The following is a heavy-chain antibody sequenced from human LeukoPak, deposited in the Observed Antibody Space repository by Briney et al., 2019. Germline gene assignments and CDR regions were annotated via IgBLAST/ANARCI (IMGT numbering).Heavy chain of an antibody. J-gene: IGHJ3*02. CDR2: IYYTGNT. Sequence: SETLSLTCSVSGVSISSSNSYWGWIRQPPGKGLEWIGSIYYTGNTYYNASLKSQVSISIDMSKNQFSLKITSVTAADTGVYYCARRPTDAFDIWGQGTMVTVSS. V-gene: IGHV4-39*01. CDR3: ARRPTDAFDI. CDR1: GVSISSSNSY.